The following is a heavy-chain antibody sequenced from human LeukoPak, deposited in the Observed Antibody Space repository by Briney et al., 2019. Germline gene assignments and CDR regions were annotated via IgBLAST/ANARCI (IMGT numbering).Heavy chain of an antibody. CDR2: ISSSGSTI. CDR3: ARDQGYSYEEYYYGMDV. J-gene: IGHJ6*02. D-gene: IGHD5-18*01. Sequence: SLRLSCASSGFTFSDYYMSWIRQAPGKGLEWVSYISSSGSTIYYADSVKGRFTISRDNAKNSLYLQMNSLRAEDTAVYYCARDQGYSYEEYYYGMDVWGQGTTVTVSS. CDR1: GFTFSDYY. V-gene: IGHV3-11*01.